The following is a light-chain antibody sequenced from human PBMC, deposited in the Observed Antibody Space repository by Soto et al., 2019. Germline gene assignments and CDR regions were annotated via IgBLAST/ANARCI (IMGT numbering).Light chain of an antibody. CDR2: GNT. V-gene: IGLV1-40*01. J-gene: IGLJ3*02. Sequence: QSVLTQPPSVSGAPGQRVTISCTGSSSNIGAGYDVHWYQQLPGTAPKLLIYGNTNRLSGVPDRFSGSKSDTSASLAITGLQAGDEADYYCQSYDDSLSCSVFGGGTKVTVL. CDR1: SSNIGAGYD. CDR3: QSYDDSLSCSV.